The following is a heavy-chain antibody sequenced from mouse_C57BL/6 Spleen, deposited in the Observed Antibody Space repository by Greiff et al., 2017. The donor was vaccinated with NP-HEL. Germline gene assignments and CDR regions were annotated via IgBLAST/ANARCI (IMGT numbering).Heavy chain of an antibody. V-gene: IGHV14-4*01. CDR1: GFNIKDDY. J-gene: IGHJ4*01. D-gene: IGHD1-1*01. Sequence: VQLQQSGAELVRPGASVKLSCTASGFNIKDDYMHWVKQRPEQGLEWIGWIDPENGDTEYASKFQGKATITADTSSNTAYLQLSSLTSEDTAVYYCTTWTVVAKDYAMDYWGQGTSVTVSS. CDR3: TTWTVVAKDYAMDY. CDR2: IDPENGDT.